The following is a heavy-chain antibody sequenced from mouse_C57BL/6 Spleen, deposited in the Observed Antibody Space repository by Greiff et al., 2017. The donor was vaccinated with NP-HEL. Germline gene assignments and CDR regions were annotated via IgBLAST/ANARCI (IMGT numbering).Heavy chain of an antibody. CDR3: ANMITTGGFDY. V-gene: IGHV1-69*01. CDR2: IDPSDSYT. J-gene: IGHJ2*01. Sequence: QVQLQQPGAELVMPGASVKLSCKASGYTFTSYWMHWVKQRPGQGLEWIGEIDPSDSYTNYNQKFKGKSTLTVDKSSSTAYMQLSSLTSEDSAVYYCANMITTGGFDYWGQGTTLTVSS. D-gene: IGHD2-4*01. CDR1: GYTFTSYW.